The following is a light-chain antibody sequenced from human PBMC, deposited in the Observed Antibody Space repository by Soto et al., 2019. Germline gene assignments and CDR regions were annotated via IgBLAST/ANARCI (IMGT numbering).Light chain of an antibody. CDR1: QSVLFSSNNKNY. CDR2: WAS. CDR3: QQYYSPPWT. Sequence: DSVMTQSPDSLAVALCERATINCKSSQSVLFSSNNKNYLAWYQQKPGQSPKLLIYWASTRESGVPDRFSGSGSGTDFTLTISSLKAADVAVYFCQQYYSPPWTFGPGTKVDIK. V-gene: IGKV4-1*01. J-gene: IGKJ1*01.